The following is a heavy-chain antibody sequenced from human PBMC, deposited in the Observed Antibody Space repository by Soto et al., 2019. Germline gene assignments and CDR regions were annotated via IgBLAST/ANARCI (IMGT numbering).Heavy chain of an antibody. J-gene: IGHJ4*02. CDR1: GYTFTSHG. V-gene: IGHV1-18*01. CDR3: ARSNPHYAGNAAY. D-gene: IGHD4-17*01. Sequence: GASVKVSCKSSGYTFTSHGITWVRQAPGQGLELVGWISAYSGDTNYAQKFQGRVTMTTDTFTSTAYMDLSSLTSDDTAVYHCARSNPHYAGNAAYWGQGTLVTVAS. CDR2: ISAYSGDT.